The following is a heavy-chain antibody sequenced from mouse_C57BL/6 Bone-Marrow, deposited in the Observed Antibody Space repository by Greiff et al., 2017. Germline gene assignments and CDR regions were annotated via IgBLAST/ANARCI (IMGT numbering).Heavy chain of an antibody. CDR3: ASERYYYGSSYFDY. Sequence: VMLVESGAELARPGASVKLSCKASGYTFTSYGISWVKQRTGQGLEWIGEIYPRSGNTYYNEKFKGKATMTVDKSSSTAYMELRSLTSEDSAVYFCASERYYYGSSYFDYWGQGTTLTVSS. J-gene: IGHJ2*01. D-gene: IGHD1-1*01. CDR2: IYPRSGNT. CDR1: GYTFTSYG. V-gene: IGHV1-81*01.